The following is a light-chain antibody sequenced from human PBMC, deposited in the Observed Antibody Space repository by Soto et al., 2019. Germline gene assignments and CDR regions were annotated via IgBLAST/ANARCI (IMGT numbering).Light chain of an antibody. Sequence: DIQMTQSPSSVSASVGDRVTITCRASQGISSCLAWYQHKPGKAPKLLIYVASSLQSGVPSRFSGRGSGTDFTLTFSSLQPEDFATYYCQQANSFPWTFGQGTKVEIK. CDR1: QGISSC. V-gene: IGKV1-12*01. CDR2: VAS. CDR3: QQANSFPWT. J-gene: IGKJ1*01.